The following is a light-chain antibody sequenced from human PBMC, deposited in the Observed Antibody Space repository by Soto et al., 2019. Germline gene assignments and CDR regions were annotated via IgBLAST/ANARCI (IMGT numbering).Light chain of an antibody. CDR3: QQSDSTPYT. V-gene: IGKV1-39*01. J-gene: IGKJ2*01. CDR1: QTISTY. Sequence: DIQMTQSPSSLSASVGDRVTITCRASQTISTYLNWYQQKPGKAPRLLIYDASSLLSGVPSRFSGSGSGTDFTLNIASLQPEDFSTYYCQQSDSTPYTFGQGTKLEI. CDR2: DAS.